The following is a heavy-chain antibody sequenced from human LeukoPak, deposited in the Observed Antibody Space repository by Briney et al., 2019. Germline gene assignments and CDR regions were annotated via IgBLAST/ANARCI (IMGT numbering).Heavy chain of an antibody. CDR2: INHSGST. D-gene: IGHD4-11*01. J-gene: IGHJ4*02. Sequence: SETLALTCAVYGGSFSGYYWSWMRQPPGKGLEWIGEINHSGSTNYNPSLKSRVTISVDTSKNQFSLKLSSVTAADTAVYYCARTYRLQSQPGEFDYWGQGTLVTVSS. V-gene: IGHV4-34*01. CDR1: GGSFSGYY. CDR3: ARTYRLQSQPGEFDY.